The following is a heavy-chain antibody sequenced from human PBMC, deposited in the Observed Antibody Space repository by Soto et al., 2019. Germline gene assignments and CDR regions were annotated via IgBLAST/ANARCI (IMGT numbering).Heavy chain of an antibody. CDR3: ARELEETYYYDSSGYYPAVGDY. Sequence: ASVKVSCKASGYTFTSYGISWVRQAPGQGLEWMGWISAYNGNTNYAQKLQGRVTMTTDTSTSTAYMELRSLRSDDTAVYYCARELEETYYYDSSGYYPAVGDYWGPGTLVTVSS. J-gene: IGHJ4*02. CDR2: ISAYNGNT. CDR1: GYTFTSYG. D-gene: IGHD3-22*01. V-gene: IGHV1-18*01.